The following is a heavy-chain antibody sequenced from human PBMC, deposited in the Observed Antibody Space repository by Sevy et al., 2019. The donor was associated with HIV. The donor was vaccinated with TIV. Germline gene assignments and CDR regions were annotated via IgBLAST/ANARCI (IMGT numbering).Heavy chain of an antibody. Sequence: SETLSLTCTVSGGSISRYYWSWIRQPAGKGLEWIGRIYTSGSTNYNPSLKSRVTLSVDTSKNQFSLKLSSMTAADTAVYYCARDSYGYVPYYYYYMDVWGKGTTVTVSS. V-gene: IGHV4-4*07. CDR2: IYTSGST. CDR1: GGSISRYY. CDR3: ARDSYGYVPYYYYYMDV. J-gene: IGHJ6*03. D-gene: IGHD5-18*01.